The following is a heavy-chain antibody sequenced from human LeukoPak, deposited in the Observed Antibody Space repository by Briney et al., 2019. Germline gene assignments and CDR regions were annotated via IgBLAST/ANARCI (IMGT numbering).Heavy chain of an antibody. J-gene: IGHJ3*02. Sequence: GGSLRLSCAASGFTFSSYAMSWVRQAPGKGLEWVSAISGSGGSTYYADSVKGRFTISRDNSKNTLYLQMNSLRAEDTAVYYCAKDLGDIVLMVYASPGDAFDIWGQGTMVTVSS. CDR2: ISGSGGST. V-gene: IGHV3-23*01. CDR3: AKDLGDIVLMVYASPGDAFDI. CDR1: GFTFSSYA. D-gene: IGHD2-8*01.